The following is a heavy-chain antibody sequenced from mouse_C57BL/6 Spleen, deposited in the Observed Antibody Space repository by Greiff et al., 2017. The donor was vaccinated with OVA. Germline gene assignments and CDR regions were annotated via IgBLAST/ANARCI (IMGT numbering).Heavy chain of an antibody. Sequence: QQSCKASGYTFTSYWMQWVKQRPGQGLEWIGEIDPSDSYTNYNQKFKGKATLTVDTSSSTAYMQLSSLTSEDSAVYYCARRDYYGSPWYFDVWGTGTTVTVSS. J-gene: IGHJ1*03. CDR2: IDPSDSYT. CDR3: ARRDYYGSPWYFDV. CDR1: GYTFTSYW. D-gene: IGHD1-1*01. V-gene: IGHV1-50*01.